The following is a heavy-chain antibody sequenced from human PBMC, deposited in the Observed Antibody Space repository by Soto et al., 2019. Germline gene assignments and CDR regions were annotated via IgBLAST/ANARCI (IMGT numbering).Heavy chain of an antibody. J-gene: IGHJ4*02. Sequence: XEALLLSCAASGFTFSDYYMSWIRQAAGKGLEWVSYISSSDSIIYYADSVKGRFTISRDNAKNSLYLQMNSLRAEDTAVYYCARDLGYYDSSGYFDYWGQGTLVTVSS. CDR2: ISSSDSII. CDR1: GFTFSDYY. D-gene: IGHD3-22*01. CDR3: ARDLGYYDSSGYFDY. V-gene: IGHV3-11*01.